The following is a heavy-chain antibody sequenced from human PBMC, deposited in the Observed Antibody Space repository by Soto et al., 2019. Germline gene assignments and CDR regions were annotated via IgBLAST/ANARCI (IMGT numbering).Heavy chain of an antibody. CDR1: GFTFSSYA. CDR3: GRDEGRQNIVLVPPAMPRYYYHGLYA. Sequence: PGGSLRLSCAASGFTFSSYAMHWVRQAPGKGLEWVAVISYDGSNKYYADSVKGRFTISRDNSKNTLYLQMNSLRAEDTAVYYCGRDEGRQNIVLVPPAMPRYYYHGLYAWGKGPRFTVSS. CDR2: ISYDGSNK. V-gene: IGHV3-30-3*01. D-gene: IGHD2-2*01. J-gene: IGHJ6*04.